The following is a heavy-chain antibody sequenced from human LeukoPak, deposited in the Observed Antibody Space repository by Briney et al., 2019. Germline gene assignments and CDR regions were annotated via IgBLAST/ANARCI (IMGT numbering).Heavy chain of an antibody. D-gene: IGHD5-18*01. CDR2: IYYSGST. CDR3: ARRNGYPFFDS. J-gene: IGHJ4*02. V-gene: IGHV4-39*01. CDR1: GGSVSSSRYY. Sequence: SETLSLTCTVSGGSVSSSRYYWGWIRQPPGQGLEWVGSIYYSGSTYNNPSLKSRVTISIDTSKNQFSLKVSSVTAPDTAVYYCARRNGYPFFDSWGQGTLVTVSS.